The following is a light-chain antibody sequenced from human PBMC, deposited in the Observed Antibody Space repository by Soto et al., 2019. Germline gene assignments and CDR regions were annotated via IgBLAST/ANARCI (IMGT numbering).Light chain of an antibody. CDR1: QSVSSS. V-gene: IGKV3-15*01. CDR2: GAS. Sequence: EIVMTQSPATPSVSPGEGATLSCRASQSVSSSLAWYQQKPGQSPRLLIYGASTRATGIPARFSGTGSGTEFTLTISSLQSEDFAVYYCQQYDKWPPLTFGGGTKVEIK. J-gene: IGKJ4*01. CDR3: QQYDKWPPLT.